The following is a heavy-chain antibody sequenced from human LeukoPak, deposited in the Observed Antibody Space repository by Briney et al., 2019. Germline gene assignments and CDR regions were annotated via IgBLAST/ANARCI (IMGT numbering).Heavy chain of an antibody. CDR3: ARHVRTGTGPIDY. V-gene: IGHV4-34*01. D-gene: IGHD1-1*01. CDR1: GGSFSGYY. Sequence: SETLSLTCAVYGGSFSGYYWSWIRQPPGKGLEWIGEINHSGSTNYNPSLKSRVTISVDTSKNQFSLKLSSVTAADTAVYYCARHVRTGTGPIDYWGQGTLVTVSS. J-gene: IGHJ4*02. CDR2: INHSGST.